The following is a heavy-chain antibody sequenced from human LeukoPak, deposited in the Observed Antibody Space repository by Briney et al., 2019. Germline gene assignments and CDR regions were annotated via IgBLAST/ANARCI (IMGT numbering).Heavy chain of an antibody. Sequence: PSETLSLTCTVSGGSLSSYYWSWIRQPPGKGLEWIGYIYYSGSTNYNPSLKSRVTISVDTSKNQFSLKLSSVTAADTAVYYCARGGRYSSGWYLYWGQGTLVTVSS. D-gene: IGHD6-19*01. V-gene: IGHV4-59*01. CDR3: ARGGRYSSGWYLY. CDR1: GGSLSSYY. CDR2: IYYSGST. J-gene: IGHJ4*02.